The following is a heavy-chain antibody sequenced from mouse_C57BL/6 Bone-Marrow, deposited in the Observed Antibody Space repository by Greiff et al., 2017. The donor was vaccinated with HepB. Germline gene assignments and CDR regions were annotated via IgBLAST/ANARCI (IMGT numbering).Heavy chain of an antibody. Sequence: VQLKESGPGLVKPSQSLSLTCSVTGYSITSGYYWNWIRQFPGNKLEWMGYISYDGSNNYNPSLKNRISIPRDTSKNQFFLKLNSVTTEDTATYYCARRGAYWGQGTLVTVSA. V-gene: IGHV3-6*01. CDR3: ARRGAY. CDR1: GYSITSGYY. J-gene: IGHJ3*01. CDR2: ISYDGSN.